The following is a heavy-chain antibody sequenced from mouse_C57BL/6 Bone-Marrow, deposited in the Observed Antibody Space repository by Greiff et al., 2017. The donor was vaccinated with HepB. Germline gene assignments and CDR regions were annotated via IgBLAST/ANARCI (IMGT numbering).Heavy chain of an antibody. D-gene: IGHD5-5*01. CDR3: ARSVYLWYFDV. V-gene: IGHV1-61*01. Sequence: QVQLQQPGAELVRPGSSVKLSCKASGYTFTSYWMDWVKQRPGQGLEWIGNIYPSDSETHYNQKFKDKATLTVDESSSTAYMQLSSLTSEDSAVYYCARSVYLWYFDVWGTGTTVTVSS. CDR1: GYTFTSYW. J-gene: IGHJ1*03. CDR2: IYPSDSET.